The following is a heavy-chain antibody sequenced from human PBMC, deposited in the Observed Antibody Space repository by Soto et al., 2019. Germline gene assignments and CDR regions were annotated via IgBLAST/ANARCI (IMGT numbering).Heavy chain of an antibody. CDR3: ARKSSSDSTGYDYFDY. J-gene: IGHJ4*02. V-gene: IGHV3-21*06. CDR1: GFSFSSSD. CDR2: INYSGRYM. D-gene: IGHD3-22*01. Sequence: GGSLRLSCATSGFSFSSSDMTWVRQAPGKGLEYVSSINYSGRYMFYAGSLRGRFTVSRDNAKNSLYPQMNSLRAEDTAVYYCARKSSSDSTGYDYFDYWGQGTPVPVYS.